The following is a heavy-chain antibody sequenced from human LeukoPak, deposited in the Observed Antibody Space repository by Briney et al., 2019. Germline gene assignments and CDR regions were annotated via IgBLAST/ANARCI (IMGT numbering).Heavy chain of an antibody. D-gene: IGHD2-15*01. J-gene: IGHJ5*02. CDR2: ISGSGGST. Sequence: GGSLRLSCAASGFTFSSYAMSWVRQAPGKGLEWVSAISGSGGSTYYADSVKGRFTISRDNSKNTLYLQMNSLRAEDTAVYYCAKDPIVVVVAATPNWFDPWGQGTLVTVSS. CDR3: AKDPIVVVVAATPNWFDP. V-gene: IGHV3-23*01. CDR1: GFTFSSYA.